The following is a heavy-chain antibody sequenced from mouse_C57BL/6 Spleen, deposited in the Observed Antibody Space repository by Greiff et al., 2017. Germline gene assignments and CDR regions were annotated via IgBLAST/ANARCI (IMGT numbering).Heavy chain of an antibody. V-gene: IGHV2-2*01. CDR2: IWSGGST. CDR1: GFSLTSYG. J-gene: IGHJ2*01. Sequence: VQGVESGPGLVQPSQSLSITCTVSGFSLTSYGVHWVRQSPGKGLEWLGVIWSGGSTDYNAAFISRLSISKDNSKSQVFFKMNSLQADDTAIYYCARNPLTGTYFDYWGQGTTLTVSS. D-gene: IGHD4-1*01. CDR3: ARNPLTGTYFDY.